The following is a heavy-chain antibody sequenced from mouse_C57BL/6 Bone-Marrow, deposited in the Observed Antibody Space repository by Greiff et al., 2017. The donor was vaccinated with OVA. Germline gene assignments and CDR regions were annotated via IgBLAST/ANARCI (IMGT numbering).Heavy chain of an antibody. CDR3: ARIYGSSYVPWFAY. Sequence: QVQLKQPGAELVKPGASVKLSCKASGYTFTSYWMQWVKQRPGQGLEWIGEIDPSDSYTNYNQKFKGKATLTVDTSSSTAYMQLSSLTSEDSAVYYCARIYGSSYVPWFAYWGQGTLVTVSA. V-gene: IGHV1-50*01. CDR1: GYTFTSYW. D-gene: IGHD1-1*01. CDR2: IDPSDSYT. J-gene: IGHJ3*01.